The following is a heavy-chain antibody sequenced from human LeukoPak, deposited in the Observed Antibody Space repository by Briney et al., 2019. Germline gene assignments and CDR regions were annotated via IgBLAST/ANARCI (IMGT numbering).Heavy chain of an antibody. Sequence: PSETLSLTCTVSGGSISSYYWSWIRQPPGKGLEWIGYIYYSGSTNYNPSLKSRVTISVDTSKNQFSLKLSSVTAADTGVYYCAREVRGVISYYFDYWGQGTLVTVSS. CDR1: GGSISSYY. V-gene: IGHV4-59*12. CDR3: AREVRGVISYYFDY. CDR2: IYYSGST. D-gene: IGHD3-10*01. J-gene: IGHJ4*02.